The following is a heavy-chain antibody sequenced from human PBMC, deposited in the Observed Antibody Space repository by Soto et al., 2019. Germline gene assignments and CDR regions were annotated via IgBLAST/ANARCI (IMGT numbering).Heavy chain of an antibody. CDR2: TSSDGNKR. V-gene: IGHV3-30*18. CDR3: AKERRDGYNYRYYYGMDA. Sequence: PGGSLRLSCAVSGFTFSSNGMHWVRQAPGKGLGWVAVTSSDGNKRYYADSVKGRFTISRDNSKNTLYLQMNSLRAEDTAVYYCAKERRDGYNYRYYYGMDAWGQGTPVTVSS. CDR1: GFTFSSNG. J-gene: IGHJ6*02. D-gene: IGHD5-12*01.